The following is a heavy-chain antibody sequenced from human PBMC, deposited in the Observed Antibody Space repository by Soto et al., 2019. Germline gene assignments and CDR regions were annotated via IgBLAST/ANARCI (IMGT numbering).Heavy chain of an antibody. CDR1: GSHLRGLE. V-gene: IGHV3-33*01. D-gene: IGHD6-19*01. CDR3: AIAMAGKWHSFVH. CDR2: IWYDGSNT. Sequence: PLTLSCVASGSHLRGLEMHWVRQDPGKGLEWVSVIWYDGSNTYQGESVKGRFTMSRDISKNTLYLQMDSLRPEDTAVYYCAIAMAGKWHSFVHRGHGTLGTVSA. J-gene: IGHJ4*01.